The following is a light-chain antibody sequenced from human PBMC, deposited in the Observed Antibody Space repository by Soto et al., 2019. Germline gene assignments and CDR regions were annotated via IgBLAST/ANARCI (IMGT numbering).Light chain of an antibody. CDR3: QQYHNSPIT. CDR2: GAS. V-gene: IGKV3-20*01. Sequence: EIVLTQSPGTLSLSPGEGATLSCRASQSVSTSYLAWYQQKPGQAPRLLIYGASTRATGIPARFSGSGSGTDFTLTISRLEPEDFAVYYCQQYHNSPITFGQGTRLEI. CDR1: QSVSTSY. J-gene: IGKJ5*01.